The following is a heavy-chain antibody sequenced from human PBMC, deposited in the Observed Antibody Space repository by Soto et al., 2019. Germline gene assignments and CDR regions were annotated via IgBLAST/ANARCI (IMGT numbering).Heavy chain of an antibody. CDR2: ISDSGGRT. J-gene: IGHJ4*02. V-gene: IGHV3-23*01. CDR1: GFSFRGYA. D-gene: IGHD3-22*01. CDR3: AKERTSSGYFDY. Sequence: EVQLLESGGGLVQPGGSLRLPCAASGFSFRGYAMSWVRQAPGKGLEWVSAISDSGGRTYYADSVKGRFTISRDNSKNTLYLQMNSQRAEDTAVYYCAKERTSSGYFDYWGQGTLVTVSS.